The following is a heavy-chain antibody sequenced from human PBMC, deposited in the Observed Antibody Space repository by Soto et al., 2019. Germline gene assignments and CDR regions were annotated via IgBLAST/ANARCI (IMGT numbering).Heavy chain of an antibody. V-gene: IGHV3-23*01. CDR2: ISGSGGST. J-gene: IGHJ6*02. CDR3: AKDQGSGRHVDYYYGMDV. Sequence: PGGSLRLSCAASGFTFSSYAMSWVRQAPGKGLEWVSAISGSGGSTYYADSVKGRFTISRDNSKNTLYLQMNSLRAEDTAVYYCAKDQGSGRHVDYYYGMDVWGQGTTVTVSS. CDR1: GFTFSSYA. D-gene: IGHD6-19*01.